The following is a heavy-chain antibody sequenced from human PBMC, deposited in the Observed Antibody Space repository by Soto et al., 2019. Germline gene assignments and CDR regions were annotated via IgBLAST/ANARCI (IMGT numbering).Heavy chain of an antibody. J-gene: IGHJ6*02. D-gene: IGHD2-2*01. CDR2: IFYSGST. Sequence: SETLSLTCTVSGGSISSYYWSWIRQPPGKGLEWIGYIFYSGSTNYNPSLKSRVTISVDTSKNQFSLKVSSVTVADTAVYYCARLGGYCSSTKCYGYYGMDVWGRGTTVTVSS. V-gene: IGHV4-59*08. CDR3: ARLGGYCSSTKCYGYYGMDV. CDR1: GGSISSYY.